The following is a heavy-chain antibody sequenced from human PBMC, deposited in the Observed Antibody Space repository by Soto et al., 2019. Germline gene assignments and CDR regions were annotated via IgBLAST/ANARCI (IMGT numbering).Heavy chain of an antibody. CDR3: ARAGPYYHGMDV. V-gene: IGHV4-30-4*01. CDR1: GGSITNTDYY. CDR2: IDYSGST. J-gene: IGHJ6*02. Sequence: QVQLQESGPGLVKPSQTLSLTCSVSGGSITNTDYYWNWIRQSPVQGLEWIGSIDYSGSTYYNPSLNSRVIISADTSKNLFSLKLRSVTAADTALYFCARAGPYYHGMDVWGQGTTVTVSS.